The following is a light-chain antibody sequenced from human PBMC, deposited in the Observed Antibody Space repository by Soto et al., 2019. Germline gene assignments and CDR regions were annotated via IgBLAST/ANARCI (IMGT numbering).Light chain of an antibody. CDR2: DVS. CDR3: SSYTSSSPS. J-gene: IGLJ2*01. CDR1: SSDVGGYNY. Sequence: QSALTQPASVSGSPGQSITLSCTGTSSDVGGYNYVSWYQQHPGKAPKLMIYDVSNRPSGVSNRFSGSKSGNTASLTISGLQAEDEADYYCSSYTSSSPSFGGGTKLTVL. V-gene: IGLV2-14*01.